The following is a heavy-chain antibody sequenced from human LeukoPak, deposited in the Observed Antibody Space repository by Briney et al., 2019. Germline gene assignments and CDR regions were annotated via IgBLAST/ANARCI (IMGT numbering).Heavy chain of an antibody. D-gene: IGHD5-24*01. Sequence: GGSLRLSCAASGFTFSSYTMNWVRQAPGKGPEWVSSITSSSSYIYYADSVKGRFTISRDNARNSLYLQMNSLRAEDTAVYYCARDTISFQIEKATIPLAYWGQGTLVTVSS. J-gene: IGHJ4*02. V-gene: IGHV3-21*01. CDR3: ARDTISFQIEKATIPLAY. CDR1: GFTFSSYT. CDR2: ITSSSSYI.